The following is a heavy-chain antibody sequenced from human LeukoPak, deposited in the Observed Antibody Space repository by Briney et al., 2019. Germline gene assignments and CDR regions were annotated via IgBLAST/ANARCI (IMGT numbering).Heavy chain of an antibody. V-gene: IGHV3-33*08. Sequence: GGSLRLSCAASGFTFSSYAMHWVRQAPGKGLEWVAVIWYDGSNKYYADSVKGRFTISRDNSKNTLYLQMNSLRAEDTAVYYCARDRAVAGTDAFDIWGQGTMVTVSS. CDR1: GFTFSSYA. CDR2: IWYDGSNK. J-gene: IGHJ3*02. D-gene: IGHD6-19*01. CDR3: ARDRAVAGTDAFDI.